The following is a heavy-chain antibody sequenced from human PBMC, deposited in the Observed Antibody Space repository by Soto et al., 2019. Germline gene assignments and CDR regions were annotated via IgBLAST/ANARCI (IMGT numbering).Heavy chain of an antibody. J-gene: IGHJ6*02. D-gene: IGHD1-26*01. CDR3: ARGGSYLGIYYYYGMDV. CDR2: IYHSGST. V-gene: IGHV4-30-2*01. CDR1: GGSISSGGYS. Sequence: TLSLTCAASGGSISSGGYSWSWIRQPPGKGLEWIGYIYHSGSTYYNPSLKSRVTISVDRSKNQFSLKLSSVTAADTAVYYCARGGSYLGIYYYYGMDVWGQGTTVTVSS.